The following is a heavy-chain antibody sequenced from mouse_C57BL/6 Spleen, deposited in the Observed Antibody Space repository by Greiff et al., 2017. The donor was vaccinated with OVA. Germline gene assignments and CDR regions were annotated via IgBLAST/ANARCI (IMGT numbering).Heavy chain of an antibody. CDR3: ARGDYDDGEYYFDY. CDR2: FHPYNDDT. Sequence: QVQLQQSGAELVKPGASVKMSCKASGYTFTTYPLEWMKQNHGKSLEWIGNFHPYNDDTKYNEKFKGKATLTVEKSSSTVYLELSRLTSDDSEVYYCARGDYDDGEYYFDYWGQGTTRTVSS. J-gene: IGHJ2*01. V-gene: IGHV1-47*01. D-gene: IGHD2-4*01. CDR1: GYTFTTYP.